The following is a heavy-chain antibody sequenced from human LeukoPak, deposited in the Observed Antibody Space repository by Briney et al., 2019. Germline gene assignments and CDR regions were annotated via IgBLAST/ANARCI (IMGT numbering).Heavy chain of an antibody. CDR1: GYTFTIYY. Sequence: GASVTVSFTASGYTFTIYYMHWVRQAPGQGLEWMGIINPSGGSTSYAQKFQGRVTMTRDTSTSTVYMELSSLRSEDTAVYYCARDPGYYDSSGYYWGQGTLVTVSS. CDR2: INPSGGST. D-gene: IGHD3-22*01. CDR3: ARDPGYYDSSGYY. V-gene: IGHV1-46*01. J-gene: IGHJ4*02.